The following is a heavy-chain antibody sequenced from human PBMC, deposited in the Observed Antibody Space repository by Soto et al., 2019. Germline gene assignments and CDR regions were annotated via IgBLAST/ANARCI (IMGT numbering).Heavy chain of an antibody. Sequence: SETLSLTCTVSGGSISSSSYYWGWIRQPPGKGLEWIGSIYYSGSTYYNPSLKSRVTISLDTSKNQFSLKLPSVTAADTAVYYCAGSSGIVDYWGQGTLVTVSS. CDR3: AGSSGIVDY. D-gene: IGHD1-20*01. J-gene: IGHJ4*02. CDR2: IYYSGST. V-gene: IGHV4-39*01. CDR1: GGSISSSSYY.